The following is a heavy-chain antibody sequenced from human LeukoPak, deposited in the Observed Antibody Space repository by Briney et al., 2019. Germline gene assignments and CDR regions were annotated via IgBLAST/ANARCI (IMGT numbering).Heavy chain of an antibody. CDR1: GFTVSNNY. Sequence: GGSLRLSCAASGFTVSNNYMSWVRQRPGKGLEWVSVISGSGVSTYYADSVKGRFTISRDNSKNTLYLQMNSLRAEDTAVYYCVRWYGGSGLENYYYYMDVWGKGTTVTISS. CDR3: VRWYGGSGLENYYYYMDV. D-gene: IGHD3-10*01. V-gene: IGHV3-23*01. CDR2: ISGSGVST. J-gene: IGHJ6*03.